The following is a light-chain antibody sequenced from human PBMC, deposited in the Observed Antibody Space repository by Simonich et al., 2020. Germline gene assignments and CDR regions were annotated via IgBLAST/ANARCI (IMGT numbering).Light chain of an antibody. CDR3: SSYTSSSTWV. CDR2: ESM. Sequence: QSALTQPASVSGSPGQSITISCTGTSNDVGSYNLVSWYKQHPGKAPKLMIYESMKRPSGVSKRFSGSKSGNTASLTISGLQAEDEADYYCSSYTSSSTWVFGGGTKLTVL. V-gene: IGLV2-14*02. J-gene: IGLJ3*02. CDR1: SNDVGSYNL.